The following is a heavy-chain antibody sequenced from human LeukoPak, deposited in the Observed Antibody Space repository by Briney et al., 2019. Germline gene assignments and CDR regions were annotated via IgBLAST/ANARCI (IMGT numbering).Heavy chain of an antibody. D-gene: IGHD3-22*01. CDR2: IYDSGST. CDR3: ASLTTAEAFDI. Sequence: PSETLSLTCTVSGESISGFYWTWIRQPPGKGLEWIGYIYDSGSTNYNPSLKSRVTISVDTSKNQFSLKLSSVTAADTAVYYCASLTTAEAFDIWGQGTMVTVSS. V-gene: IGHV4-59*01. J-gene: IGHJ3*02. CDR1: GESISGFY.